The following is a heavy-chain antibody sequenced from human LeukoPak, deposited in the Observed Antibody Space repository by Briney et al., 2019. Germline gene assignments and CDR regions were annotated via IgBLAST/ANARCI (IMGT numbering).Heavy chain of an antibody. CDR2: IKSDGRT. CDR3: ARAPSEIGGYYPEYFRH. D-gene: IGHD3-22*01. J-gene: IGHJ1*01. V-gene: IGHV3-74*01. Sequence: AGSLRLSCAAAGFTFSNYWMHWVRQPPGKGLVWVSRIKSDGRTNYADSVKGRFTISRDNAKNTVSLQMNSLRAADTGVYYCARAPSEIGGYYPEYFRHWGQGTLVTVSS. CDR1: GFTFSNYW.